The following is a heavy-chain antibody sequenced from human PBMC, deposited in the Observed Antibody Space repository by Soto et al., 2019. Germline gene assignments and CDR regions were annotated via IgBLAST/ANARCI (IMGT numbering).Heavy chain of an antibody. CDR1: GFTFSDYY. J-gene: IGHJ6*03. D-gene: IGHD2-15*01. Sequence: QVQLVESGGGLVKPGGSLRLSCAASGFTFSDYYMTWIRQAPGKGLEWVSYISSGGSAIYYADSVKGRFTISRDNAKNSLYLQMNSLRGEDTAVYYCVRRGYCSGGSCYIRMDVWGKGTTVTVSS. V-gene: IGHV3-11*01. CDR3: VRRGYCSGGSCYIRMDV. CDR2: ISSGGSAI.